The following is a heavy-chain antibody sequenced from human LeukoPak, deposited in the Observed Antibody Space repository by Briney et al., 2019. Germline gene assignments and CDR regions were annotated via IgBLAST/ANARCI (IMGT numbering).Heavy chain of an antibody. Sequence: SQTLSLTCTVSGGSISSGDYYWSWIRQPPGKGLEWIGYIYYSGSTYYNPSLKSRVTISVDTSKNQLSLKLSSVTAADTAVYYCAREEGSGSYYYYGMDVWGKGTTVTVSS. J-gene: IGHJ6*04. CDR1: GGSISSGDYY. CDR2: IYYSGST. V-gene: IGHV4-30-4*01. D-gene: IGHD3-10*01. CDR3: AREEGSGSYYYYGMDV.